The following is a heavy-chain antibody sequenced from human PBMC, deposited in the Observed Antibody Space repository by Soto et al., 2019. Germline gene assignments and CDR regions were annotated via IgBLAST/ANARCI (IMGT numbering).Heavy chain of an antibody. CDR2: INHSGST. J-gene: IGHJ6*02. V-gene: IGHV4-34*01. CDR3: ATDYGDYYGMDV. D-gene: IGHD4-17*01. Sequence: PSETLSLTCAVYGGSFSGYYWSWIRQPPGKGLEWIGEINHSGSTYYNPSLKSRVTISVDRSKNQFSLKLSSVTAADTAVYYCATDYGDYYGMDVWGQGTTVTVSS. CDR1: GGSFSGYY.